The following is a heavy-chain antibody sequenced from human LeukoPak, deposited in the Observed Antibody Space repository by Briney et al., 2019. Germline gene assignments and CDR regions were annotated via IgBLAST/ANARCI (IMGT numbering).Heavy chain of an antibody. CDR2: IKQDGSEK. D-gene: IGHD2-8*01. CDR1: GASITNDNW. V-gene: IGHV3-7*03. Sequence: ETLSLTCAASGASITNDNWWSWVRQAPGKGLEWVANIKQDGSEKYYMDSVKGRFTISRDNAKNSLYLQMNSLRAEDTAVYYCTSLSDAIESRGTRNYWGQGTLVTVSS. CDR3: TSLSDAIESRGTRNY. J-gene: IGHJ4*02.